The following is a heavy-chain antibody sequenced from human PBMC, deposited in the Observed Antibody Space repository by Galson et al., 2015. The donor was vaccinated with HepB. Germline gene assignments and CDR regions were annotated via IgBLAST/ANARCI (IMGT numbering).Heavy chain of an antibody. CDR1: GGTFSSYT. D-gene: IGHD4-23*01. V-gene: IGHV1-69*02. CDR2: IIPILGIA. CDR3: ASKETDGGLHY. Sequence: SVKVSCRASGGTFSSYTISWVRQAPGQGLEWMGRIIPILGIANYAQKFQGRVTITADKSTSTAYMELSSLRSEDTAVYYCASKETDGGLHYWGQGTLVTVSS. J-gene: IGHJ4*02.